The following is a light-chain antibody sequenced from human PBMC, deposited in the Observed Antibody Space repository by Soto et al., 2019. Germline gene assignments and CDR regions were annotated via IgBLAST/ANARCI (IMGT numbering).Light chain of an antibody. CDR2: DAS. CDR1: QTVTTW. V-gene: IGKV1-5*01. J-gene: IGKJ1*01. CDR3: QEYSTFS. Sequence: DIRMTQSPSSLAASVGDRVTITCRASQTVTTWLAWYQQTPGKAPKLLIYDASTLEGGVPSRFSGSGSGTEFTLTISSLQPADFATYYCQEYSTFSFGQGTKV.